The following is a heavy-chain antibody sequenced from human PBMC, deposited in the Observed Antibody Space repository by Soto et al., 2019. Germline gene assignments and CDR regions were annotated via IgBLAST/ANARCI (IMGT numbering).Heavy chain of an antibody. D-gene: IGHD5-12*01. CDR3: AKDRLRTNDAFDI. Sequence: GGSLRLSCAASGFTFSSYGMHWVRQAPGKGLEWVAVISYDGSNKYYADSVKGRFTISRDNSKNTLYLQMNSLRAEDTAVYYCAKDRLRTNDAFDIWGQGTMVTVSS. J-gene: IGHJ3*02. V-gene: IGHV3-30*18. CDR2: ISYDGSNK. CDR1: GFTFSSYG.